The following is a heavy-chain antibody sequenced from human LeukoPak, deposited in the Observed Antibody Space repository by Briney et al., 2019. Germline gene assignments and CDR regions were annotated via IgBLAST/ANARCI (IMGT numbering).Heavy chain of an antibody. CDR1: GFSLSTSGMC. CDR3: ARTHYYGSGTYYMPFDY. Sequence: SGPVLVKPTETLTLTCTVSGFSLSTSGMCVSWIRQPPGKALEWLALIAWDDDRYYSTSLKTRLTISKDTSKNQVVLTMTNMDPVDTATYYCARTHYYGSGTYYMPFDYWGQGTLVTVSS. CDR2: IAWDDDR. J-gene: IGHJ4*02. V-gene: IGHV2-70*01. D-gene: IGHD3-10*01.